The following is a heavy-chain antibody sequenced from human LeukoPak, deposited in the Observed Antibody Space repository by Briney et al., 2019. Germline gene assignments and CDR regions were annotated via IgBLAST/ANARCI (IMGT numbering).Heavy chain of an antibody. V-gene: IGHV3-53*01. CDR3: AREGALTAAAFGAFDV. D-gene: IGHD6-13*01. CDR1: GFTVSSSY. CDR2: TQSDGRT. Sequence: PGGSLRLSCAAAGFTVSSSYMPWVRQAPRYGLELVPITQSDGRTYYADSVKGRFTISRDNSKNTLFLQMYGLRVDDTAVYYCAREGALTAAAFGAFDVWGQGTMVTVSS. J-gene: IGHJ3*01.